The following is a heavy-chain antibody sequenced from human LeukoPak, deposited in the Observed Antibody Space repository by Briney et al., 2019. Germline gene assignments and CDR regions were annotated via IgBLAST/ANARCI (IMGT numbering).Heavy chain of an antibody. CDR2: IYYSGST. CDR3: ARRTVEYSSSSGFDY. V-gene: IGHV4-59*01. Sequence: SETLSLTCTVSGGSITSYYWSWFRQPPGKGLEWIGYIYYSGSTNYNPSLKSRVTISVDTSKNQFSLKLSSVTAADMALHYCARRTVEYSSSSGFDYWRQGTLVTVSS. J-gene: IGHJ4*02. CDR1: GGSITSYY. D-gene: IGHD6-6*01.